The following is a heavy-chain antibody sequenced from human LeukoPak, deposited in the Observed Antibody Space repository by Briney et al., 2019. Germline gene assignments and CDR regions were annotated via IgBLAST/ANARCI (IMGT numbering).Heavy chain of an antibody. V-gene: IGHV3-9*03. CDR3: AKGLVGSSIADFFDY. Sequence: GRSLRLSCAASGFTFSSYVMHWVRQAPGKGLEWVSGISWNSGSIGYADSVKGRFTISRDNAENSLYLQMNSLRGEDMALYYCAKGLVGSSIADFFDYWGQGILVTVSS. CDR1: GFTFSSYV. D-gene: IGHD6-6*01. J-gene: IGHJ4*02. CDR2: ISWNSGSI.